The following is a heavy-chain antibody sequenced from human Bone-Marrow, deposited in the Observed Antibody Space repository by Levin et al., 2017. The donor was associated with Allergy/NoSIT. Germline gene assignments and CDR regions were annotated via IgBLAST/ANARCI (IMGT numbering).Heavy chain of an antibody. CDR2: GSWNSGRL. J-gene: IGHJ4*02. Sequence: GGSLRLSCAASGFVFDDDAMHWVRQAPGKGLEWVSGGSWNSGRLGYADSVKGRFTISRDKAKNSLYLQMNSLRADDTAFYYCAKGDSTTFLTSIDDWGQGTLVIVSS. D-gene: IGHD2/OR15-2a*01. V-gene: IGHV3-9*01. CDR1: GFVFDDDA. CDR3: AKGDSTTFLTSIDD.